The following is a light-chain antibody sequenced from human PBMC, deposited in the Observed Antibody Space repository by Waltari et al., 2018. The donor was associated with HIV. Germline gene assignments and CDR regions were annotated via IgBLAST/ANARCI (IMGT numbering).Light chain of an antibody. CDR2: DAS. V-gene: IGKV3-11*01. CDR3: HQRSNWPRT. J-gene: IGKJ2*01. CDR1: PSFPSS. Sequence: DIVLKQSPVTLSLSPGERATLSCRASPSFPSSLAWYHQKPGQVPRLLIYDASNRANGIPARFSGTGSGTDFTLTISSLEPEDFAVYYCHQRSNWPRTFGQGTKLEIK.